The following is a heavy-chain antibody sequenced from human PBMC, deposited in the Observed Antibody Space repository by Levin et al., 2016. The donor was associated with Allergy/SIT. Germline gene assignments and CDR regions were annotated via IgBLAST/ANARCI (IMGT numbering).Heavy chain of an antibody. CDR1: GASIKSYY. J-gene: IGHJ4*02. CDR3: ASQSSGFDD. Sequence: SETLSLTCTVSGASIKSYYWNWIRQPPGKGLEWIAYIYHSGTTSYNPSLKSRVTISLDTSKNQFSLNLMSVTAADTGVYYCASQSSGFDDWGQGTLVTVSS. V-gene: IGHV4-59*01. D-gene: IGHD3-22*01. CDR2: IYHSGTT.